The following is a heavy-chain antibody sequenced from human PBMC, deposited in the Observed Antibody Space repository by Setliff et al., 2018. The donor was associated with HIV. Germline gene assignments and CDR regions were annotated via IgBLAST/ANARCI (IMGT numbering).Heavy chain of an antibody. J-gene: IGHJ6*03. Sequence: GASVKVSCKASGYTFTNYYIHWVRQAPGQGLEWMGIINPSGGSTTYAQKFQGRVTMTRDTSTRTVYIELSSLRSEDTAVYYCARGAFDYTAYYYSYMDVLGKGTTVTVSS. V-gene: IGHV1-46*01. D-gene: IGHD4-4*01. CDR2: INPSGGST. CDR1: GYTFTNYY. CDR3: ARGAFDYTAYYYSYMDV.